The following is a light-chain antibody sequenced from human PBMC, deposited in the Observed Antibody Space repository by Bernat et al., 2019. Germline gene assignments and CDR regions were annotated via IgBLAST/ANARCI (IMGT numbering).Light chain of an antibody. CDR2: KDS. CDR1: VLAKKY. CDR3: YSAADNNAV. J-gene: IGLJ7*01. V-gene: IGLV3-27*01. Sequence: SYELTQPSSVSVSPGQTARITCSGDVLAKKYARWFQQKPGQAPVLVIYKDSEQPSGIPERFSGSSSGTTVTLTISGAQVEDEADYYCYSAADNNAVFGGGTQLTVL.